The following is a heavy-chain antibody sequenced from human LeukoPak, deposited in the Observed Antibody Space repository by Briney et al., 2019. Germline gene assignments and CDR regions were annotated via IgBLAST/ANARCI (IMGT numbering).Heavy chain of an antibody. CDR2: ITSSSTTI. CDR1: GFTFSTYS. V-gene: IGHV3-48*04. CDR3: ATDRRITAAAGLAIYFDY. Sequence: PGGSLRLSCAASGFTFSTYSLNWVRQAPGRGLEWVSYITSSSTTIYYADSVRGRFTISRDNAKNSLYLHMNSLSAEDTAVYYCATDRRITAAAGLAIYFDYWGQGTLVTVSS. J-gene: IGHJ4*02. D-gene: IGHD6-25*01.